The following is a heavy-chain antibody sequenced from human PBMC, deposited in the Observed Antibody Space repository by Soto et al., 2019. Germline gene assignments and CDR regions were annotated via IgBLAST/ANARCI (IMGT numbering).Heavy chain of an antibody. V-gene: IGHV4-39*01. CDR2: IYSSGNT. CDR3: ARRHGLDTDPYY. J-gene: IGHJ4*02. D-gene: IGHD3-10*01. Sequence: SETKSVTCTVSGGPLSSSSYYRGRLNKPPGKRLEWIGRIYSSGNTYYNPSLKSRVTISVDPSKNLFSLKLSPVTAADPAGDYGARRHGLDTDPYYWGKGSRGAASS. CDR1: GGPLSSSSYY.